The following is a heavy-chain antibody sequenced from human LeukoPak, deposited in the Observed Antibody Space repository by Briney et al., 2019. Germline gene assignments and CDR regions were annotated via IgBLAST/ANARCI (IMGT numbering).Heavy chain of an antibody. J-gene: IGHJ3*02. CDR3: ARDANYGDGGGEIAFDI. CDR2: ISSSSSYI. V-gene: IGHV3-21*01. CDR1: GFTFSSYS. Sequence: PGGSLRLSCAASGFTFSSYSMNWVRQAPGKGLEWVSSISSSSSYIYYADSVKGRLTISRDNAKNSLYLQMNSLRAEDTAVYYCARDANYGDGGGEIAFDIWGQGTMVTVSS. D-gene: IGHD4-17*01.